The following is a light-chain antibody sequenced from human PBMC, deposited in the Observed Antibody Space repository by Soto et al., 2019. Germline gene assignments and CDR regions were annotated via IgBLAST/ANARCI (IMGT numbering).Light chain of an antibody. CDR2: GAS. J-gene: IGKJ1*01. V-gene: IGKV3-20*01. Sequence: EIVLTQSPGTLSLSPGERATLSCRASQSVSSNYLVWYQQKPGQAPRLLIYGASSRATGIPDRFSGSGSGTDFTLVISRLEPEDFAVYYCHQYGSSPWTFGQGTKVEIK. CDR1: QSVSSNY. CDR3: HQYGSSPWT.